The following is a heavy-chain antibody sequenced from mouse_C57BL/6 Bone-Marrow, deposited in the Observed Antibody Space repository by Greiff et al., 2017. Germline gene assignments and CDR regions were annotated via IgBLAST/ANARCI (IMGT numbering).Heavy chain of an antibody. D-gene: IGHD2-4*01. CDR1: GYTFTDYN. CDR2: INPNNGGT. J-gene: IGHJ3*01. Sequence: DVQLQESGPELVKPGASVKIPCKASGYTFTDYNMDWVKQSHGKSLEWIGDINPNNGGTIYNQKFKGKATLTVDKSSSTAYMELRSLTSEDTAVYYCARRGLPWFAYWGQGTLVTVSA. V-gene: IGHV1-18*01. CDR3: ARRGLPWFAY.